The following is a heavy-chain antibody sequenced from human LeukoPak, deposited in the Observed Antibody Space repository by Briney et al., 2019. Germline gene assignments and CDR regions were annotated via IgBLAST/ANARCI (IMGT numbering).Heavy chain of an antibody. Sequence: SETLSLTCSVSGVSISSTNWWSWVRQPPGKGLEWIGEIYHSGTINYNPSLKSRVTISVDESKKQFSLRLNSVTAADTAVYFCARGLETNSPHNWFDPWGQGTLVTVSS. D-gene: IGHD5-24*01. CDR1: GVSISSTNW. V-gene: IGHV4-4*02. CDR2: IYHSGTI. CDR3: ARGLETNSPHNWFDP. J-gene: IGHJ5*02.